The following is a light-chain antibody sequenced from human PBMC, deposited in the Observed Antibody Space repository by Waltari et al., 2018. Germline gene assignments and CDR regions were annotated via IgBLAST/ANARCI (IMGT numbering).Light chain of an antibody. Sequence: SYRLTQAPSASVSPGQTARIPCTRDTLPKEYAYSYQQKPGQDPVLVIYKDSERPSGIPERFAGSRAGTTVALTINGVQAEDEAEYYCQSSDSSGSYVLFGGGTKLTVL. CDR3: QSSDSSGSYVL. CDR2: KDS. J-gene: IGLJ3*02. CDR1: TLPKEY. V-gene: IGLV3-25*03.